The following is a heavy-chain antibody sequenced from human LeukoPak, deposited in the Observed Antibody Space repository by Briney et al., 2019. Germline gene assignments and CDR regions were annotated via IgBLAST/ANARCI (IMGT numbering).Heavy chain of an antibody. CDR1: GFTFDDYG. J-gene: IGHJ5*02. V-gene: IGHV3-20*04. CDR2: INWNGGST. CDR3: AKGAYCSSTSCRRKLDP. D-gene: IGHD2-2*01. Sequence: GGSLRLSCAASGFTFDDYGMSWVRQAPGKGLEWVSGINWNGGSTGYADSVKGRFTISRDNAKNSLYLQMNSLRAEDTALYYCAKGAYCSSTSCRRKLDPWGQGTLVTVSS.